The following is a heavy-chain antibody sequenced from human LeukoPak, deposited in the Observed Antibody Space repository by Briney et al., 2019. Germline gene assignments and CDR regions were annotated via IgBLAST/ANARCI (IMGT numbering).Heavy chain of an antibody. J-gene: IGHJ4*02. D-gene: IGHD1-26*01. Sequence: GGSLRLSCAPSGFIFSSSSMSWVRQAPGKGLEWISSISDTGGITYYVDSVKGRFTCSRDNSRNTLYLQMNSLRAEDTAVYYCARISYSGSSFDYWGQGTLVTVSS. V-gene: IGHV3-23*01. CDR2: ISDTGGIT. CDR1: GFIFSSSS. CDR3: ARISYSGSSFDY.